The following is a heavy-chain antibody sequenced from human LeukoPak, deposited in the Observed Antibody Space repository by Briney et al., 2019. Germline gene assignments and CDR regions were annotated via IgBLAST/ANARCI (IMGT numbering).Heavy chain of an antibody. D-gene: IGHD6-6*01. V-gene: IGHV3-7*01. CDR1: GFTFSSYG. CDR3: TKGGSSSSYFWVN. J-gene: IGHJ4*02. CDR2: IKPFGSEK. Sequence: GGSLRLSCAASGFTFSSYGMHWVRQAPGKGLEWVANIKPFGSEKYYVDSVKGRFTISRDNAKNSLYLQMNSLRVEDTAVYYCTKGGSSSSYFWVNWGQGTLVTVSS.